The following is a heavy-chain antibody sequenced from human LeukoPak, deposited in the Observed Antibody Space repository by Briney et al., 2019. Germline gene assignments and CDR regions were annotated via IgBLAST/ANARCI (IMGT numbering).Heavy chain of an antibody. J-gene: IGHJ5*01. Sequence: SETLSLTCSVSGHSITTGYFWAWIRQSPGKGLEWTASVSHSGTTYYNPPLKGRVTISLDTSRNQLSLKLSSVTAADTAVYYCVTDVLLCGGNICNFFDPWGQGTLVTVSS. D-gene: IGHD2-15*01. V-gene: IGHV4-38-2*02. CDR1: GHSITTGYF. CDR2: VSHSGTT. CDR3: VTDVLLCGGNICNFFDP.